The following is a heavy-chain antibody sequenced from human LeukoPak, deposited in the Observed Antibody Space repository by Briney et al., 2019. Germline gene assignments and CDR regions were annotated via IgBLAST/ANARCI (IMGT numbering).Heavy chain of an antibody. D-gene: IGHD3-3*01. V-gene: IGHV1-18*01. CDR2: NSAYNDNT. CDR1: GYTFTSYG. Sequence: GASVKVSCKASGYTFTSYGINWVRQAPGRGLEWMGWNSAYNDNTNYAQKFQGRVTMTTDTSTNTAYMELRSLTSDDTAVYYCARTFYDFWSGFSSYDSFHIWGQGTLVTVSS. CDR3: ARTFYDFWSGFSSYDSFHI. J-gene: IGHJ3*02.